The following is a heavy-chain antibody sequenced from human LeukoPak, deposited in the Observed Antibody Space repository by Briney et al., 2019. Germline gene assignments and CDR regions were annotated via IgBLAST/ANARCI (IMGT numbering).Heavy chain of an antibody. Sequence: PGGSLRLSCAASGVTFNNYGMHWGRQAPGKGLEWVTFIRYDGSNTYYADSVKGRCTISRDNSRNTLYLQMDSLRAEDTAVYYCAKGGSTYSYSFDYWGQGTLVTVSS. V-gene: IGHV3-30*02. CDR3: AKGGSTYSYSFDY. J-gene: IGHJ4*02. CDR1: GVTFNNYG. CDR2: IRYDGSNT. D-gene: IGHD2-15*01.